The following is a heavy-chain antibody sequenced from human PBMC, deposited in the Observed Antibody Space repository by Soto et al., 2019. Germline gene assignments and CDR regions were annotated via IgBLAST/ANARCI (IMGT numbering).Heavy chain of an antibody. CDR1: GDSISSSSSY. Sequence: QLQMQESGPGLVKPSETLSLTCTVSGDSISSSSSYWGWIRQPPGKGLEWIGSIYYTGTTYYNPSLKSRVTMPVDTAEKRFSLKLTCVTAADTAGYYCGRGLDGRWVVIDSWGQGTLVTVCS. CDR2: IYYTGTT. J-gene: IGHJ4*02. V-gene: IGHV4-39*01. D-gene: IGHD1-26*01. CDR3: GRGLDGRWVVIDS.